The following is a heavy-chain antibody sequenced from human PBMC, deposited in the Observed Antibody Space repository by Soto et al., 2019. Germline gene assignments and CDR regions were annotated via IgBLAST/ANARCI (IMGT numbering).Heavy chain of an antibody. CDR1: GGTFSSYT. D-gene: IGHD4-17*01. Sequence: QVQLVQSGAEVKKPGSSVKVSCKASGGTFSSYTISWVRQAPGQGLEWMGRIIPILGIANYAQKFQGRVTITADKSTRXXYMELSSLRSADTAGYYCARDHRGMTTVTTYGFDVWVQGNTVMVSS. CDR2: IIPILGIA. CDR3: ARDHRGMTTVTTYGFDV. V-gene: IGHV1-69*08. J-gene: IGHJ6*02.